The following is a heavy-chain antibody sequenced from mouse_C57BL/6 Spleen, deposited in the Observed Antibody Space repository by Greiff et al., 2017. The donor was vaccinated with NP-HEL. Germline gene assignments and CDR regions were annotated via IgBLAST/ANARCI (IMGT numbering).Heavy chain of an antibody. CDR1: GFTFSDYY. V-gene: IGHV5-12*01. D-gene: IGHD2-4*01. CDR2: ISNGGGST. Sequence: EVQLQESGGGLVQPGGSLKLSCAASGFTFSDYYMYWVRQTPEKRLEWVAYISNGGGSTYYPDTVKGRFTISRDNAKNTLYLQMSRLKSEDTAMYYCARPSMIKAWFAYWGQGTLVTVSA. CDR3: ARPSMIKAWFAY. J-gene: IGHJ3*01.